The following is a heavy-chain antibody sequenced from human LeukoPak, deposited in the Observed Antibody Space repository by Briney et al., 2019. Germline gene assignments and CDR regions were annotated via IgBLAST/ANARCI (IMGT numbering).Heavy chain of an antibody. D-gene: IGHD2-2*01. J-gene: IGHJ5*02. CDR1: GGSVSSESYH. Sequence: KPSETLSLTCTVSGGSVSSESYHWSWIRQPPGKGLEWIAYIFNSGSSNYNPSLKSRVTISVDTSKNQFSLKLSSVTAADTAVYYCARGVPAAKHWFDPWGQGTLVTVSS. V-gene: IGHV4-61*01. CDR3: ARGVPAAKHWFDP. CDR2: IFNSGSS.